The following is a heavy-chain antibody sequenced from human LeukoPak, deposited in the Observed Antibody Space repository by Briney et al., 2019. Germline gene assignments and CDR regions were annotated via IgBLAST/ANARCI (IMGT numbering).Heavy chain of an antibody. CDR1: GFTFSSYV. J-gene: IGHJ4*02. CDR2: ISYDGSNK. D-gene: IGHD3-22*01. CDR3: ARGYDSSGYYHDY. V-gene: IGHV3-30-3*01. Sequence: QPGGPLRLSCVASGFTFSSYVMTWVRQAPGKGLEWVAVISYDGSNKYYADSVKGRFTISRDNSKNTLYLQMNSLRAEDTAVYYCARGYDSSGYYHDYWGQGTLVTVSS.